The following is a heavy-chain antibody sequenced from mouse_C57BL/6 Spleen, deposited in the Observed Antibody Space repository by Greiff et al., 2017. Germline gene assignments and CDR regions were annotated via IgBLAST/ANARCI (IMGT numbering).Heavy chain of an antibody. D-gene: IGHD1-1*01. Sequence: QVQLKQPGAELVMPGASVKLSCKASGYTFTSYWMHWVKQRPGQGLEWIGEIDPSDSYTNYNQKFKGKSTLTVDKSSSTAYMQLSSLTSEDSAVXYCARRGSYYYGSSPWYFDVWGTGSTVTGSS. J-gene: IGHJ1*03. CDR3: ARRGSYYYGSSPWYFDV. V-gene: IGHV1-69*01. CDR2: IDPSDSYT. CDR1: GYTFTSYW.